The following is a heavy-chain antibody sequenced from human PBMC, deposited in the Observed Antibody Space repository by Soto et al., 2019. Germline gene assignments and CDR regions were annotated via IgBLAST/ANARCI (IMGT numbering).Heavy chain of an antibody. CDR2: IYYSGST. CDR1: GGSIRSYY. J-gene: IGHJ5*02. CDR3: ARVRDCSGGTCYSWWFDP. V-gene: IGHV4-59*01. Sequence: QVQLQESGPGLVKPSETLSLTCTVSGGSIRSYYWSWIRQPPGKGLEWIGYIYYSGSTNYNPPLKSRVTIPLDTSKTQLALKLSSVTAADTAVYYCARVRDCSGGTCYSWWFDPWGQGTLVTVSS. D-gene: IGHD2-15*01.